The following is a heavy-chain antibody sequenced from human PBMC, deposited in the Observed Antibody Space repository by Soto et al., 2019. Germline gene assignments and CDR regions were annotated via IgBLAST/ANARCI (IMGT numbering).Heavy chain of an antibody. J-gene: IGHJ6*02. CDR2: INPDSGAT. CDR3: AREDGVGLDA. CDR1: GYSFTGYY. D-gene: IGHD2-8*01. V-gene: IGHV1-2*02. Sequence: VQLVQSGAEVKKPGASAKVSCKASGYSFTGYYVHWVRQAPGQGLECMGRINPDSGATHYVQKFQDRVSMTRDTSTSTVHMELSRLRADDTAVYYCAREDGVGLDAWGQGTSVTV.